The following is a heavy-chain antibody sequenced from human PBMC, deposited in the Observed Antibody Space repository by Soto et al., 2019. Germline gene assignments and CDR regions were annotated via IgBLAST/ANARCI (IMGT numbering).Heavy chain of an antibody. CDR1: GGSISSYY. CDR3: ARRYGDAFDI. D-gene: IGHD4-17*01. V-gene: IGHV4-59*08. J-gene: IGHJ3*02. CDR2: IYYSGST. Sequence: PSETLSLTCTVSGGSISSYYWSWIRQPPGKGLEWTGYIYYSGSTNYNPSLKSRVTISVDTSKNQFSLKLSSVTAADTAVYYCARRYGDAFDIWGQGTMVTVSS.